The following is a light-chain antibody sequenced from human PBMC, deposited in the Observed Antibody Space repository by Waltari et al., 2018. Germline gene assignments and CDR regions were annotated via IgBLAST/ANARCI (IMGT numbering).Light chain of an antibody. V-gene: IGKV4-1*01. J-gene: IGKJ1*01. CDR3: QQYITTPRT. Sequence: DIVMTQSPDSLAVSLGERATINCKSSQSVFSNSNNKNYLAWYQQKPGQPPKLLIYWASTRESGVPDRVSGSGSGTDFSLTISSLQAEDVAVYYCQQYITTPRTFGQGTKVEIK. CDR1: QSVFSNSNNKNY. CDR2: WAS.